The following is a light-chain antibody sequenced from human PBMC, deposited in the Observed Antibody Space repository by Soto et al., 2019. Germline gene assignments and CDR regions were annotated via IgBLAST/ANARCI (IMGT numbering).Light chain of an antibody. Sequence: EIVMTQSPATLSVSPGERATLSCRASQSVSSYLAWYQQKPGQAPRLLIYDAPNRATGIPARFSGSGSGTDFTLTISSLEPEDFAVYYCQQRSNWPLTFGGGTKVDI. CDR1: QSVSSY. V-gene: IGKV3-11*01. CDR3: QQRSNWPLT. CDR2: DAP. J-gene: IGKJ4*01.